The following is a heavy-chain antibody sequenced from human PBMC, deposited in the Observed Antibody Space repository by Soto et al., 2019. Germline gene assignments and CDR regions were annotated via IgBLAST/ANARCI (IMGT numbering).Heavy chain of an antibody. Sequence: TGGSLRLSCAASGFTFSSYWMSWVRQAPGKGLEWVANIKQDGSEKYYVDSVKGRFTISRDNAKNSLYLQMNSLRAEDTAVYYCARESPGYLGIAAAGKRLYYFDYWGQGTLVTVSS. J-gene: IGHJ4*02. V-gene: IGHV3-7*03. D-gene: IGHD6-13*01. CDR2: IKQDGSEK. CDR1: GFTFSSYW. CDR3: ARESPGYLGIAAAGKRLYYFDY.